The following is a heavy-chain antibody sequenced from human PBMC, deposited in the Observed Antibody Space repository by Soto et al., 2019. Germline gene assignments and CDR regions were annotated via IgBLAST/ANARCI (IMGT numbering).Heavy chain of an antibody. CDR3: EKGSLIVVVYYFNY. V-gene: IGHV3-23*01. CDR1: GFTFSSYA. CDR2: ISGSGGST. Sequence: GGSLRLSCAASGFTFSSYAMSWVRQAPRKGLEWVSAISGSGGSTYYADSVKGRFTISRDNPKNTLYLQMNSLRAEDTAVSYCEKGSLIVVVYYFNYWGQGTLGTVSS. D-gene: IGHD3-22*01. J-gene: IGHJ4*02.